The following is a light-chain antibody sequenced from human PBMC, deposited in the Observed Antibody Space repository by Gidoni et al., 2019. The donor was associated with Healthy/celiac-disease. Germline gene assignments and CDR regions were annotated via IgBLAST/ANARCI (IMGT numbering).Light chain of an antibody. Sequence: EIVLTQSPATLSLSPGERATLSCRASQRVSSYLAWYQQKPGQAPRLLIYDASNRATGIPARFSGSGSGTDLTLTISSLEPEDFAVYYCQQSSNWPRTFGTGTKVDIK. CDR3: QQSSNWPRT. J-gene: IGKJ3*01. CDR2: DAS. CDR1: QRVSSY. V-gene: IGKV3-11*01.